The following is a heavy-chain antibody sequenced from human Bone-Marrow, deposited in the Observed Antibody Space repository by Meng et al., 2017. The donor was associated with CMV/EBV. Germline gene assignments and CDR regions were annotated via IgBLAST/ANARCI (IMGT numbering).Heavy chain of an antibody. CDR3: ARDLWGLGDY. D-gene: IGHD3/OR15-3a*01. Sequence: GESLKISCVVPGFTLSNYWMHWVRQAPGKGLVWVSRISLDGSSTNYADSVKGRFTISRDNAKNTVYLQMKSLRVEDTAVYYCARDLWGLGDYWGQGTLVTVSS. CDR2: ISLDGSST. V-gene: IGHV3-74*01. J-gene: IGHJ4*02. CDR1: GFTLSNYW.